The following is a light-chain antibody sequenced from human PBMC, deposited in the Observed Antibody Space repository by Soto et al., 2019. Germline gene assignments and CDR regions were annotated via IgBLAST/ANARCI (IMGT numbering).Light chain of an antibody. CDR2: GAS. CDR3: QQYGSSPTWT. CDR1: QSVSSN. J-gene: IGKJ1*01. V-gene: IGKV3-15*01. Sequence: EIVMTQSPATLSVSPGERATLSCRASQSVSSNLAWYQQKPGQAPSLLIYGASTRATGTPARFSGSGSGTEFTLTISSLQSEDFAVYYCQQYGSSPTWTFGQGTKVEIK.